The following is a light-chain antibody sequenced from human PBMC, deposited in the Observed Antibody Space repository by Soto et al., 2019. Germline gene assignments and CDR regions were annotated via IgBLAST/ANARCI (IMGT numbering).Light chain of an antibody. CDR3: SSYAGSNNVV. CDR2: EVS. Sequence: QSALTQPPSASGSPGQSVTIACTGTSSDVGGYNYVSWYQQHPGNAPKLMIYEVSKRPSGFPDHFSGSKSGNTASLTVSGLQDEDEADYYCSSYAGSNNVVFGGGTKLTVL. V-gene: IGLV2-8*01. J-gene: IGLJ3*02. CDR1: SSDVGGYNY.